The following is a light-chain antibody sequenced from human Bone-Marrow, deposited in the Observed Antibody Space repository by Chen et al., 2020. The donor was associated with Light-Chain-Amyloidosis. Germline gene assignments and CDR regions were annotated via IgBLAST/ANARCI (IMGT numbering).Light chain of an antibody. J-gene: IGLJ2*01. CDR3: GTWDSSLSAVV. CDR1: SSNIGSNY. Sequence: QSVLTQPPSVSAAPGQKVTISCSGSSSNIGSNYVSWYEQLPGTAPKLLIDEHNKRPTGIPDRCAGTKSGTSATLSITGLQTGHVADDYCGTWDSSLSAVVFTGGTKMTVL. V-gene: IGLV1-51*01. CDR2: EHN.